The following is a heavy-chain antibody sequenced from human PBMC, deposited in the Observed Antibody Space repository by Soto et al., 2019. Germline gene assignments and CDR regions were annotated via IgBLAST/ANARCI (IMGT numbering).Heavy chain of an antibody. V-gene: IGHV1-3*01. CDR2: INVANGNT. J-gene: IGHJ5*01. Sequence: ASVKVSCKASGYTFIRSAMHWVRQAPGQRLEWMGWINVANGNTKYSQKFQGRVTITRDTSASTAYMELSSLRSADTAVYYCARHGSAWDSWGHGTLVTVSS. CDR3: ARHGSAWDS. D-gene: IGHD6-19*01. CDR1: GYTFIRSA.